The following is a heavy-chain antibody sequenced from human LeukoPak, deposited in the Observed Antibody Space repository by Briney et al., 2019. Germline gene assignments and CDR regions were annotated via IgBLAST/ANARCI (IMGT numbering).Heavy chain of an antibody. V-gene: IGHV1-2*02. Sequence: ASVKVSRKASGYTFTGYYMHWVRQAPGQGLEWMGWINPNSGGTNYAQKFQGRVTMTRDTSISTAYMELSRLRSDDTAVYYCAQNYYDSSGQTPGFDYWGQGTLVTVSS. D-gene: IGHD3-22*01. CDR1: GYTFTGYY. J-gene: IGHJ4*02. CDR2: INPNSGGT. CDR3: AQNYYDSSGQTPGFDY.